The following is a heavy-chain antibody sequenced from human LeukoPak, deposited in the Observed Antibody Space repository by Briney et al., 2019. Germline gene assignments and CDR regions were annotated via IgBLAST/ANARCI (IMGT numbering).Heavy chain of an antibody. D-gene: IGHD1-26*01. V-gene: IGHV3-48*04. CDR1: GFTFGSYS. Sequence: GGSLRLSCAASGFTFGSYSMNWVRQAPGKGLEWVSYISSSSSTIYYADSVKGRFTISRDNAKNSLYLQMNSLRAEDTAVYYCARGYSGSYDYWGQGTLVTVSS. CDR3: ARGYSGSYDY. CDR2: ISSSSSTI. J-gene: IGHJ4*02.